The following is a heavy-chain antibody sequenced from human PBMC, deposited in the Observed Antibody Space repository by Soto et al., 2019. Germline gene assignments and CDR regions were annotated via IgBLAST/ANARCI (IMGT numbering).Heavy chain of an antibody. V-gene: IGHV4-59*01. CDR3: GTDKVLYIAVIGPREYYYDMDV. CDR2: IYYTGSA. D-gene: IGHD2-21*01. CDR1: GDSINSDY. Sequence: PSETLSLTWLVSGDSINSDYWSWIRQPPGRGLEWIGYIYYTGSANYNTSLQSRVTISVDTSKNQFSLEVSAVTAADTAMYYCGTDKVLYIAVIGPREYYYDMDVWGQGTTVTVSS. J-gene: IGHJ6*02.